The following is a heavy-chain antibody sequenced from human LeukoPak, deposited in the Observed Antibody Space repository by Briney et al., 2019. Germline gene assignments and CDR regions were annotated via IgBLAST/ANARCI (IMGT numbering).Heavy chain of an antibody. J-gene: IGHJ4*02. CDR2: ISACNGNT. Sequence: ASVKVSCKASGYTFTSSGISWVRQAPGQGLEWMGWISACNGNTNYAQKLQGRVTMTKDTSTSTAYMELRSLQSDDTAVYYCAIALYQYCSSTSCPTAFDYWGQGTLVTVSS. V-gene: IGHV1-18*04. CDR3: AIALYQYCSSTSCPTAFDY. CDR1: GYTFTSSG. D-gene: IGHD2-2*01.